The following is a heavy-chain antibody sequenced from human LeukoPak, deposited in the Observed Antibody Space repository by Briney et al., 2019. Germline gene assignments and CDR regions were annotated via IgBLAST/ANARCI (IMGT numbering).Heavy chain of an antibody. CDR3: AKPSGYCSGVSCSEPFDN. Sequence: PGGSLRLSCAASGFTFSSSAMSWVRPAPGKGLEWVSAISGSGGSTYYADSVKGRFTISRDNSKNTLYLQMNSLRAEDTAVFYGAKPSGYCSGVSCSEPFDNWGQGTLVTVSS. J-gene: IGHJ4*02. V-gene: IGHV3-23*01. CDR1: GFTFSSSA. CDR2: ISGSGGST. D-gene: IGHD2-15*01.